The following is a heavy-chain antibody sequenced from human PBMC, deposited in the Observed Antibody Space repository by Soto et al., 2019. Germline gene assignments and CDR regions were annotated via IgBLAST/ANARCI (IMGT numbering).Heavy chain of an antibody. Sequence: PSETLSLTCAVYGGSFSGYYWSWIRQPPGKGLEWIGEINHSGSTNYNPSLKSRVTISVDTSKNQFSLKLSSVTAADTAVYYCAGRPFGETVNWFDPWGQGTLVTVSS. V-gene: IGHV4-34*01. CDR3: AGRPFGETVNWFDP. J-gene: IGHJ5*02. CDR2: INHSGST. CDR1: GGSFSGYY. D-gene: IGHD3-10*01.